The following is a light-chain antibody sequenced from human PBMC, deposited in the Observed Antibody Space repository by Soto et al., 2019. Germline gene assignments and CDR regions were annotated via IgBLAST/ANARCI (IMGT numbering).Light chain of an antibody. CDR1: SSDVGGYDY. CDR3: SSYAGSNNLI. V-gene: IGLV2-8*01. J-gene: IGLJ2*01. CDR2: GVS. Sequence: QSVQAHPPSASWSPGHSVTISCTGTSSDVGGYDYVSWYQQHPGKAPKLMIHGVSKRPSGVPDRFSGSKSGNTASLTVSGLQAEDEADYYCSSYAGSNNLIFGGGTKVTVL.